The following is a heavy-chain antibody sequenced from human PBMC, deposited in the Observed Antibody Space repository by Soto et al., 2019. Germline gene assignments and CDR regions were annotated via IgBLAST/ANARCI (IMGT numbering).Heavy chain of an antibody. CDR3: AKGPAAAGSDGWYYFDY. D-gene: IGHD6-13*01. V-gene: IGHV3-23*01. CDR2: ISSRGGTT. J-gene: IGHJ4*02. Sequence: GGSLRLSCAASGFTFSSYAMSWVRQAPGKGLEWVSAISSRGGTTYYADSVKGRFTISRDNSKNTLYLQMNSPRAEDTAVYYCAKGPAAAGSDGWYYFDYWGQGTLVTVSS. CDR1: GFTFSSYA.